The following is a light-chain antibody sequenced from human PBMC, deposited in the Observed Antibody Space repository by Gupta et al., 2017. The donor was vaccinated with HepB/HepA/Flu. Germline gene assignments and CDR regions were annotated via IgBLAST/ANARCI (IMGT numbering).Light chain of an antibody. V-gene: IGLV2-14*01. Sequence: QSALTQPASVSGSPGPSITISCTGTSSDVGGYNYASWYQQHPGKAPKVMIYDVSNRPSGVSNRFSGSKSGNAASLTISGLQAEDEADYYCSSYTSSSTVVYGGGTKLTVL. CDR2: DVS. CDR3: SSYTSSSTVV. J-gene: IGLJ2*01. CDR1: SSDVGGYNY.